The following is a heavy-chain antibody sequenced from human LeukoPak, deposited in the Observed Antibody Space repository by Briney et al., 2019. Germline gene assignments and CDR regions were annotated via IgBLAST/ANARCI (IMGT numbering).Heavy chain of an antibody. CDR2: MNPNSGNT. V-gene: IGHV1-8*03. CDR3: ARVVIANYYYYHMDV. J-gene: IGHJ6*03. D-gene: IGHD3-22*01. Sequence: GASVKVSCKASGYTFTSYDINWVRQATGQGLEWMGWMNPNSGNTGYAQKFQGRVTITRNTSISTAYMELSSLRSEDTAVYYCARVVIANYYYYHMDVWGKGTTVTVSS. CDR1: GYTFTSYD.